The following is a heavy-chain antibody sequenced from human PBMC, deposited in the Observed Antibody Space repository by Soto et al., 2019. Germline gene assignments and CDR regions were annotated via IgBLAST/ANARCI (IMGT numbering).Heavy chain of an antibody. D-gene: IGHD3-9*01. CDR2: IWYDGSNK. J-gene: IGHJ6*02. Sequence: GGSLRLSCAASGFTFSSYGMHWVRQAPGKGLEWVAVIWYDGSNKYYADSVKGRFTISRDNSKNTLYLQMNSLRAEDTAVYYCARDYDILTGYYPPYYYYGMDAWGQGTTVTVS. CDR3: ARDYDILTGYYPPYYYYGMDA. CDR1: GFTFSSYG. V-gene: IGHV3-33*01.